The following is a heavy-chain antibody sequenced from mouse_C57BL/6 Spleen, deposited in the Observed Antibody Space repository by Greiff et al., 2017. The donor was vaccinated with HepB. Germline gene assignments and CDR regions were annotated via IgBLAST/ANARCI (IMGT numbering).Heavy chain of an antibody. CDR3: ARDTMITTTPYYYAMDY. V-gene: IGHV5-4*01. CDR1: GFTFSSYA. D-gene: IGHD2-4*01. J-gene: IGHJ4*01. CDR2: ISDGGSYT. Sequence: EVMLVESGGGLVKPGGSLKLSCAASGFTFSSYAMSWVRQTPEKRLEWVATISDGGSYTYYPDNVKGRFTISRDNAKNNLYLQMSHLKSEDTAMYYCARDTMITTTPYYYAMDYWGQGTSVTVSS.